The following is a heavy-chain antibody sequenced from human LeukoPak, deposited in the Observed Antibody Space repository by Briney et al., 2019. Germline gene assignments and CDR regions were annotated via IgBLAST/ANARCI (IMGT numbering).Heavy chain of an antibody. J-gene: IGHJ5*01. Sequence: ASVKVSCKASGYSSITYGISWLRQAPGQGLEWMGWIDAYGGDTNYAPKLQGRVIVTKDTSTGTVYMELRSLRSDDTAVYYCARDLWNFYDTSGSYRDFDSWGQGTLVTLSS. V-gene: IGHV1-18*01. D-gene: IGHD3-22*01. CDR2: IDAYGGDT. CDR3: ARDLWNFYDTSGSYRDFDS. CDR1: GYSSITYG.